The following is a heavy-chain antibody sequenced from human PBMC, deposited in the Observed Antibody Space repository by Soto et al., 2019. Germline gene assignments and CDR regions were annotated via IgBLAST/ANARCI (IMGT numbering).Heavy chain of an antibody. CDR1: GFTFSSYG. D-gene: IGHD3-10*01. CDR2: IWYDGSNK. Sequence: QVQLVESGGGVVQPGRSLRLSCAASGFTFSSYGMHWVRQAPGKGLEWVAVIWYDGSNKYYADSVKGRFTISRDNSKNTLYLQMNSLRAEDTAGYYCARFLSGGGYYYYGMDVWGQGTTVTVSS. CDR3: ARFLSGGGYYYYGMDV. J-gene: IGHJ6*02. V-gene: IGHV3-33*01.